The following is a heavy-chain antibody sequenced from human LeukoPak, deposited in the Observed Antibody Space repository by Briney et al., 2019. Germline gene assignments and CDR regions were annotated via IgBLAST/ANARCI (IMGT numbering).Heavy chain of an antibody. J-gene: IGHJ4*02. V-gene: IGHV3-74*01. Sequence: GGSLRLSCAASGFTFRTSWMHWVRQAPGKGLVWVSLIKNDGITTTYADSVKGRFTVSRDNAKNTLYLQMNSLRAEDTAVYYCARSLIGIDDYWGQGSLVTVSS. CDR2: IKNDGITT. CDR3: ARSLIGIDDY. CDR1: GFTFRTSW. D-gene: IGHD1-20*01.